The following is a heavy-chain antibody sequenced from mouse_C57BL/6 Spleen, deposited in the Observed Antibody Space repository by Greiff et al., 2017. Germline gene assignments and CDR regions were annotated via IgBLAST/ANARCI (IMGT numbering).Heavy chain of an antibody. J-gene: IGHJ4*01. CDR1: GYTFTSYW. D-gene: IGHD3-2*02. CDR2: IDPSDSYT. V-gene: IGHV1-50*01. CDR3: SRQPRLRLDAMDY. Sequence: VQLQQPGAELVKPGASVKLSCKASGYTFTSYWMQWVKQRPGQGLEWIGEIDPSDSYTNYNQKFKGKATMTVGTSSRPAYMQLSSLTSEDSAVYYCSRQPRLRLDAMDYWGQGTSVTVSS.